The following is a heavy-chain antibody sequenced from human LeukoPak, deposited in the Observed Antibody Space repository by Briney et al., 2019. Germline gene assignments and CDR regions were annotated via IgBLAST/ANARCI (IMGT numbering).Heavy chain of an antibody. CDR3: ARAREIVGATYAGAFDI. J-gene: IGHJ3*02. V-gene: IGHV4-59*08. Sequence: SETLSLTCTVSGGSISRYYWNWIRQPPGKGLEWIGYIYYSGSTNYNPSLKSRVTISVDTSKNQFSLKLSSVTAADTAVYYCARAREIVGATYAGAFDIWGQGTMVTVSS. CDR1: GGSISRYY. CDR2: IYYSGST. D-gene: IGHD1-26*01.